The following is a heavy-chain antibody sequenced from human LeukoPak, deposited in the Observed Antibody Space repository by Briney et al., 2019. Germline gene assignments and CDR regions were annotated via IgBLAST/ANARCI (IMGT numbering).Heavy chain of an antibody. V-gene: IGHV4-34*01. CDR1: GGSFSGYY. J-gene: IGHJ6*03. D-gene: IGHD2-2*01. CDR3: ARLGIGCSSTSCYFGNYYYYYMDV. Sequence: PSETLSLTCAVYGGSFSGYYWSWIRQPPGKGLEWIGEINHSGSTNYNPSLKSRVTISVDTSKNQFSLKLSSVTAADTAVYYCARLGIGCSSTSCYFGNYYYYYMDVWGKGTTVTISS. CDR2: INHSGST.